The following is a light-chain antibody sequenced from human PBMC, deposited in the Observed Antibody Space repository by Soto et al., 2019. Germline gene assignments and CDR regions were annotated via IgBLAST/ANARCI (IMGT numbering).Light chain of an antibody. V-gene: IGKV1-5*03. CDR2: KAS. CDR1: ERISSW. J-gene: IGKJ1*01. Sequence: DIQMTQSPSTVSASVGDRVTITCRASERISSWLAWFQQKPGKAPKLLIQKASILESGVPSRFSGSESGTEFTLTISSLQPDDFATYFCQQYSAKWTFGQGTKVEI. CDR3: QQYSAKWT.